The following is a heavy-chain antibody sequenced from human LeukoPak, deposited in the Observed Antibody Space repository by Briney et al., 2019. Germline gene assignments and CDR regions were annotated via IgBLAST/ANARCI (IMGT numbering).Heavy chain of an antibody. J-gene: IGHJ6*03. D-gene: IGHD6-6*01. CDR3: ARDESIAAVYYYMDV. CDR2: ISYSGTT. Sequence: SETLSLTCTVSGGSISSSKYYWGWIRHPPGKGLEWIGSISYSGTTDYNPSLNSRITISVDTSKNQFSLKLSSVTAADTAVYYCARDESIAAVYYYMDVWGKGTTVTVSS. V-gene: IGHV4-39*07. CDR1: GGSISSSKYY.